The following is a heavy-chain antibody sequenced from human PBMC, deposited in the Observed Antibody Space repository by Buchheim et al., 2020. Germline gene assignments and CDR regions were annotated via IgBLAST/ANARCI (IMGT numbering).Heavy chain of an antibody. CDR1: GGSFSGYY. J-gene: IGHJ4*02. V-gene: IGHV4-34*01. D-gene: IGHD5-18*01. Sequence: QVQLQQWGAGLLKPSETLSLTCAVYGGSFSGYYWSWIRQPPGKGLEWIGEINHSGSTNYNPSLKSRVTILVDTSKNQFSLRLSSVTAADTAVYYCARGRIEDTAMAIDYWGQGTL. CDR2: INHSGST. CDR3: ARGRIEDTAMAIDY.